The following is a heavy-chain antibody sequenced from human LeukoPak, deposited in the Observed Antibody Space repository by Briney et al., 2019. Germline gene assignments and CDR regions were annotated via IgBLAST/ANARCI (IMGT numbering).Heavy chain of an antibody. CDR3: ARGLGGSGSPIDY. Sequence: ASVKVSCKASGYTFTGYYMHWVRQAPGQGLEWMGWINPNSGGTNYAQKFQGRVTMTRDTSISTAYMELSRLRSEDTAVYYCARGLGGSGSPIDYWGQGTLVTVSS. V-gene: IGHV1-2*02. J-gene: IGHJ4*02. D-gene: IGHD3-10*01. CDR1: GYTFTGYY. CDR2: INPNSGGT.